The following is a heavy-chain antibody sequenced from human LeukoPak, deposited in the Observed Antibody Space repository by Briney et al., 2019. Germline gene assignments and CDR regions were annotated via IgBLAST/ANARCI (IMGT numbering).Heavy chain of an antibody. Sequence: GGSLRLSCAASGFTFSSYWMHWVRQVPAKGLVWVSRIDNDGSSTSYADSVKGRFTISRDNAKNTLYLQMNSLRAEDTAVYYCVRVRRDGSPGAFDIWGQGTMVTVSS. CDR3: VRVRRDGSPGAFDI. CDR1: GFTFSSYW. V-gene: IGHV3-74*01. J-gene: IGHJ3*02. D-gene: IGHD5-24*01. CDR2: IDNDGSST.